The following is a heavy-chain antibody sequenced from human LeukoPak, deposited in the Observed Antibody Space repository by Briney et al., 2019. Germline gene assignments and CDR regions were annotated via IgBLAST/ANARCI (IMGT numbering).Heavy chain of an antibody. CDR2: IRSKAYGGTT. D-gene: IGHD6-13*01. CDR3: TRVRSSSWSDY. V-gene: IGHV3-49*04. Sequence: GGSLRLSCAASGFTFSSYAMSWVRQAPGKGLEWVGFIRSKAYGGTTEYAASVKGRFTISRDDSKSIAYLQMNSLKTEDTAVYYCTRVRSSSWSDYWGQGTLVTVSS. J-gene: IGHJ4*02. CDR1: GFTFSSYA.